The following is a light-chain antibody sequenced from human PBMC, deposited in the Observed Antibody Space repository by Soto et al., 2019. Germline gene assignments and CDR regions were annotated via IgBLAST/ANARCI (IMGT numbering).Light chain of an antibody. CDR3: ISYAGSNNWV. CDR1: SSDVGGYNY. V-gene: IGLV2-8*01. J-gene: IGLJ2*01. Sequence: QSALTQPPSASGSPGQSVTISCTGTSSDVGGYNYVSWYQQHPGKAPKLMSYDVSKRPSGVPDHFSGSKSGNTASLTVSGLQAEDAADYYCISYAGSNNWVFGGGTNLTVL. CDR2: DVS.